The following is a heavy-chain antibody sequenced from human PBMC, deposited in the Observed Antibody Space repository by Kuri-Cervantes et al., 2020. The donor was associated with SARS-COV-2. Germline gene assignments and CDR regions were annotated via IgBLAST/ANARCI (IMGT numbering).Heavy chain of an antibody. Sequence: ESLKISCTVSGGSISSSSYYWGWIRQPPGKGLEWIGSIYYSGSTYYNPSLKSRVTISIDTSKNQLSLKLTSVTAADTAVYYCARDQRRYRANDAPYDFWGQGTLVTVSS. CDR1: GGSISSSSYY. CDR3: ARDQRRYRANDAPYDF. D-gene: IGHD1-26*01. J-gene: IGHJ4*02. CDR2: IYYSGST. V-gene: IGHV4-39*07.